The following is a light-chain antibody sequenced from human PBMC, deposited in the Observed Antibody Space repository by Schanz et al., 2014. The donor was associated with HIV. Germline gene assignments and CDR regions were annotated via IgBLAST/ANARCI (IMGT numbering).Light chain of an antibody. CDR3: GTWDSSLGARV. V-gene: IGLV1-51*01. CDR2: DNN. CDR1: RSNIGRNT. Sequence: QSVLTQPPSASGTPGQRVTISCSGSRSNIGRNTVNWYQQLPGTAPKLLIYDNNERPSGIPDRFSGSKSGTSATLAITGLQTGDEADYYCGTWDSSLGARVFGGGTKLTVL. J-gene: IGLJ3*02.